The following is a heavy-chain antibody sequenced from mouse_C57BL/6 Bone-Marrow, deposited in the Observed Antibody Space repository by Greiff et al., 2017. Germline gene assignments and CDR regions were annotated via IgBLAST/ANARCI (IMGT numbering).Heavy chain of an antibody. V-gene: IGHV5-6*02. CDR3: ARQPY. CDR1: GFTFSSYG. J-gene: IGHJ3*01. CDR2: ISSGGSYT. Sequence: EVMLVQSGGDLVKPGGSLKLSCAASGFTFSSYGMSWVRQTPDKRLEWVATISSGGSYTYYPDSVKGRFTISRDNAKNTRYLQMSSLKSEDTAMYYCARQPYWGQGTRVTVSA.